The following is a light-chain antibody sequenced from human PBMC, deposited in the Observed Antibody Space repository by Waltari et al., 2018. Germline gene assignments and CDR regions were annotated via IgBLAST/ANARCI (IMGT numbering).Light chain of an antibody. V-gene: IGLV1-44*01. Sequence: QSVLTQPPSASATPGQTVSISCSGGSSNIAVNTVNWYQQLPGMAPKLLINGNNQRPSGVPDRFSGSKSGTSASLAISGLQSEDEADYYCAAWDDSLYGRVFGGGTKLTVL. CDR3: AAWDDSLYGRV. J-gene: IGLJ2*01. CDR1: SSNIAVNT. CDR2: GNN.